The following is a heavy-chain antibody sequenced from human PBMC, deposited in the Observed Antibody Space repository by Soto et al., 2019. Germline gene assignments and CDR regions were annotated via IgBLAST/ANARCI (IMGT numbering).Heavy chain of an antibody. Sequence: ASVKVSCKASGYTFTSYAMHWVRQAPGQRLEWMGWINAGNGNTKYSQKFQGRVTITRDTSASTAYMELSSLRSEDTAVYYCARVEAYDFWSGPGFDYWGQGTLVTVS. J-gene: IGHJ4*02. CDR1: GYTFTSYA. D-gene: IGHD3-3*01. CDR3: ARVEAYDFWSGPGFDY. CDR2: INAGNGNT. V-gene: IGHV1-3*01.